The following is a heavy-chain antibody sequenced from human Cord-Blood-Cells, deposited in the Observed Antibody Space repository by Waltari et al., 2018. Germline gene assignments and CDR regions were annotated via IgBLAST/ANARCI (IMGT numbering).Heavy chain of an antibody. CDR2: IYYSGSP. V-gene: IGHV4-39*01. CDR1: GGSISSSSYY. D-gene: IGHD1-26*01. CDR3: ARNLGGSYLEGDFDY. Sequence: QLQLQESGPGLVKPSETLSLTCTVSGGSISSSSYYWGWIRQPPGKGLEWIGSIYYSGSPYYNPSLKGRVTISVDTSKNQCSLKLSSVTAADTAVYYCARNLGGSYLEGDFDYWGQGTLVTVSS. J-gene: IGHJ4*02.